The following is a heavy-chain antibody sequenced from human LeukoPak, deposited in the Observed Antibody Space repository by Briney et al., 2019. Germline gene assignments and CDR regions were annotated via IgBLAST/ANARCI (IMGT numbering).Heavy chain of an antibody. V-gene: IGHV3-33*06. J-gene: IGHJ3*02. Sequence: QPGRSLVLSCAASGFTFSDYVMHWVRQAPGKGLEWVSLMWFDGSDKYYADSVKGRFTISRDNPKNTLYLQMNSLRVEDVAIYYCAKWGHHFSIDIWGQATMVTVSS. CDR2: MWFDGSDK. CDR1: GFTFSDYV. D-gene: IGHD3-3*02. CDR3: AKWGHHFSIDI.